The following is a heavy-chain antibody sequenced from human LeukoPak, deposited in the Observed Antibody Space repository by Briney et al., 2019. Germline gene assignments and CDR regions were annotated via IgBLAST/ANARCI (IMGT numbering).Heavy chain of an antibody. CDR1: GGSISSGGYS. Sequence: PSQTLSLTCAVSGGSISSGGYSWSWIRQPPGKGLEWIGYIYHSGSTYYNPSLKSRVTISVDRSKNQFSPKLSSVTAADTAVYYCARGLNRLVDYWGQGTLVTVSS. V-gene: IGHV4-30-2*01. D-gene: IGHD2-21*01. CDR2: IYHSGST. J-gene: IGHJ4*02. CDR3: ARGLNRLVDY.